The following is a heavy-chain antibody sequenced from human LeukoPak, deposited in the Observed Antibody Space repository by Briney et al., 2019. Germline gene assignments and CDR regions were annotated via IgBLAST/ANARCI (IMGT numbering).Heavy chain of an antibody. D-gene: IGHD3-3*01. Sequence: GGSLRLSCAASGVTVSSNYMSWVRQAPGKGLEWVSVIYSGGSTYYADSVKCRFTISRDNSKNPLYLQMNSLRAEDTAVYYCTKDRPPCDFWSGYGYWGQGTLVTVSS. V-gene: IGHV3-53*01. CDR1: GVTVSSNY. J-gene: IGHJ4*02. CDR3: TKDRPPCDFWSGYGY. CDR2: IYSGGST.